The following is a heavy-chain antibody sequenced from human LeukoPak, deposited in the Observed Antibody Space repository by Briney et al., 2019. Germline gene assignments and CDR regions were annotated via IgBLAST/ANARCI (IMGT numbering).Heavy chain of an antibody. CDR2: IHGTRST. J-gene: IGHJ5*02. CDR1: GYPLGKNYY. V-gene: IGHV4-38-2*02. Sequence: SETLSLTCAVSGYPLGKNYYWGWIRQPPGKGLEWIWRIHGTRSTSYNPSLMNRVTMSVDTSRNHFSLQLTSVTAADTAVYYCARDTTASYGSYNWFDPWGQGTLVTVSS. CDR3: ARDTTASYGSYNWFDP. D-gene: IGHD4-17*01.